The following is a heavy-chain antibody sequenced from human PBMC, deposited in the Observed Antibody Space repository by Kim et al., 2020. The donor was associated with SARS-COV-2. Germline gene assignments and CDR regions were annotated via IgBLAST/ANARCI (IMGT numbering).Heavy chain of an antibody. J-gene: IGHJ6*02. CDR3: AREGRLQTTILLLELGYYYGMDV. Sequence: ASVKVSCKASGYTFTSYYMHWVRQAPGQGLEWTGIINPSGGSTSYAQKFQGRVTMTRDTSTSTVYMELSSLRSEDTAVYYCAREGRLQTTILLLELGYYYGMDVWGQGTTVTVSS. D-gene: IGHD4-4*01. V-gene: IGHV1-46*01. CDR1: GYTFTSYY. CDR2: INPSGGST.